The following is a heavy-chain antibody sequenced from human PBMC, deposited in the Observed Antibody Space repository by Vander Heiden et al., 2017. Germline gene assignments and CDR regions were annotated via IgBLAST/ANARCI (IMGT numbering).Heavy chain of an antibody. V-gene: IGHV4-39*01. Sequence: QLQLQESGPGLVKPSETLSLTCTVSGGYISSSSYYWGWIRQPPGKGLEWIGSIYYSGSTYYNPSRKSRVTISVDTSKNQFSLKLSSVTAADTAVYYCARHGGYSGYDFDYWGQGTLVTVSS. D-gene: IGHD5-12*01. CDR3: ARHGGYSGYDFDY. CDR2: IYYSGST. J-gene: IGHJ4*02. CDR1: GGYISSSSYY.